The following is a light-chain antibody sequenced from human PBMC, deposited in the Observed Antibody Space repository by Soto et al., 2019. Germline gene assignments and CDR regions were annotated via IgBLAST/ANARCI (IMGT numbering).Light chain of an antibody. CDR2: DVS. Sequence: QSALTQPASVSGSSGQSITISCTGTSSDVGGYDFVSWYQHHPGKAPKLMIYDVSNRPSGLSNRFSGSKSGNTASLTISGLQTDDEADYYCSSYTSSHTRVFGTGTKLTVL. CDR3: SSYTSSHTRV. J-gene: IGLJ1*01. V-gene: IGLV2-14*01. CDR1: SSDVGGYDF.